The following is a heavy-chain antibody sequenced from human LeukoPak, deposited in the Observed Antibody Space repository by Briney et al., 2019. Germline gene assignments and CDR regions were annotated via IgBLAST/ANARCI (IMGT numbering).Heavy chain of an antibody. CDR2: IYYSGST. J-gene: IGHJ4*02. V-gene: IGHV4-61*08. CDR1: GASVSSGGYY. CDR3: ARRGGSGRSFDY. D-gene: IGHD3-10*01. Sequence: SETLSLTCTVSGASVSSGGYYWSWFRQPPGKGLEWIGYIYYSGSTNYKPSLKSRVTISVDTSKNQFSLKVNSVTAADTAIYYCARRGGSGRSFDYWGQGTLVTVSS.